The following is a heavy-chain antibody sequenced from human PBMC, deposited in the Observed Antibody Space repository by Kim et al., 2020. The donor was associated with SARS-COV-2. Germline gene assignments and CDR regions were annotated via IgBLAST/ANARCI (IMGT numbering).Heavy chain of an antibody. CDR3: TTEPRVTSYYYYYYGMDV. CDR1: GFTFSNAW. CDR2: IKSKTDGGTT. V-gene: IGHV3-15*01. J-gene: IGHJ6*02. D-gene: IGHD2-21*02. Sequence: GGSLRLSCAASGFTFSNAWMSWVRQAPGKGLEWVGRIKSKTDGGTTDYAAPVKGRFTISRDDSKNTLYLQMNSLKTEDTAVYYCTTEPRVTSYYYYYYGMDVWGQGTTVTVSS.